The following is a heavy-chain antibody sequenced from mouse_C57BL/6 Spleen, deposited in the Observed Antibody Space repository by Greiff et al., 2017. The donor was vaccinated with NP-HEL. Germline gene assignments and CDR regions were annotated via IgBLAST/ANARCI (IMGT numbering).Heavy chain of an antibody. V-gene: IGHV1-64*01. J-gene: IGHJ1*03. D-gene: IGHD2-3*01. Sequence: QVQLQQPGAELVKPGASVKLSCKASGYTFTSYWMHWVKQRPRQGLEWIGMIHPNSGSTNYNEKFKSKATLTVDKSSSTAYMQLSSLTSEDSAVYYCARGYDGYDWYFDVWGTGTTVTVSS. CDR3: ARGYDGYDWYFDV. CDR1: GYTFTSYW. CDR2: IHPNSGST.